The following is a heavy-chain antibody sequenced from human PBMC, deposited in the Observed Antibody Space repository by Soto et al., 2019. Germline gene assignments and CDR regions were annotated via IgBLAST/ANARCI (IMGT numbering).Heavy chain of an antibody. V-gene: IGHV1-69*01. CDR2: IIPVYGAA. CDR1: GGTFGSYA. J-gene: IGHJ4*02. CDR3: ATALGCRSTSCTLDS. Sequence: QVQLVQSGAEVKKPGSSVKVSCKASGGTFGSYAFSWVRQAPGQGLEGMGGIIPVYGAAHYAQKFQGRVTITADESTSTAYAELSSLSSQATAGYYCATALGCRSTSCTLDSWGQGTRVIVSS. D-gene: IGHD2-2*01.